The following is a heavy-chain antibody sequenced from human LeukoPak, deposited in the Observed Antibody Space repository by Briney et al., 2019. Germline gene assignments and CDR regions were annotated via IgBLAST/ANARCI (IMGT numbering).Heavy chain of an antibody. D-gene: IGHD5-12*01. CDR3: ARLSGYGLHYYYHMDV. CDR1: GGSLSSSSYY. Sequence: PSETLSLTRNVSGGSLSSSSYYWGWIRQPPGKGLEWIGSIYYSGSTYYNPSLKSRVTISVDTSKNQFSLKLSSVTAADAAVYYCARLSGYGLHYYYHMDVWGKGTTVTVSS. J-gene: IGHJ6*03. CDR2: IYYSGST. V-gene: IGHV4-39*07.